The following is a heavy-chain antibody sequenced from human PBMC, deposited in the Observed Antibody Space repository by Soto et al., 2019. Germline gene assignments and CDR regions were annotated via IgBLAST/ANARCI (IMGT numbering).Heavy chain of an antibody. Sequence: PGESLRISCKGSGYSFTSYWVCWVRQMPGKGLEWMGIIYPGDSDTRYSPSFQGQVTISADKSTSTAYLQWSGLKASDTAMYYCARHSKRSSGWYKDYWGQGTLVTVSS. V-gene: IGHV5-51*01. D-gene: IGHD6-19*01. J-gene: IGHJ4*02. CDR1: GYSFTSYW. CDR3: ARHSKRSSGWYKDY. CDR2: IYPGDSDT.